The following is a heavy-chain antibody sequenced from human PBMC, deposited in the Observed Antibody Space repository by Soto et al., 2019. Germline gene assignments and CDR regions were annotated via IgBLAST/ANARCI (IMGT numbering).Heavy chain of an antibody. J-gene: IGHJ4*02. CDR2: ISGSGAST. CDR1: GFTFSSYE. D-gene: IGHD6-19*01. CDR3: AKEGPSSSHSSGWYDY. V-gene: IGHV3-23*04. Sequence: EVQLVESGGGWVQPGGSLRLSCAASGFTFSSYEMNWVRQAPGKGLEWVSAISGSGASTYYADSVKGRFTVSRDSSKNTLYLQMNSLRGEDTAIYYCAKEGPSSSHSSGWYDYWGQGTLVTVSS.